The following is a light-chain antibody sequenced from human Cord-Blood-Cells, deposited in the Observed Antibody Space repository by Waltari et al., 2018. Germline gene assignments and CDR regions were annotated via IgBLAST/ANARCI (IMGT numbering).Light chain of an antibody. CDR1: SSDVGGYNY. Sequence: QSALTQPASVSGSPGQSITISCTGTSSDVGGYNYVSWYQQHPGKAPKLIIYDVSKRPSGLSNRFSGSKSGNAASLTISGLQAGDEADYYCSSYTSSSTWVFGGGTKLTVL. CDR3: SSYTSSSTWV. CDR2: DVS. V-gene: IGLV2-14*01. J-gene: IGLJ3*02.